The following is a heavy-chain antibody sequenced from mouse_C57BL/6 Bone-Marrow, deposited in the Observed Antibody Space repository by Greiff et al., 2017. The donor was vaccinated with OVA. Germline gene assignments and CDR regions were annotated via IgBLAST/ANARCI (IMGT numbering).Heavy chain of an antibody. J-gene: IGHJ2*01. Sequence: QVQLQQSGAELVKPGASVKLSCKASGYTFTSYWMQWVKQRPGQGLEWIGELDPSDSYTNYNQKFKGKATLTVDTSSSTAYMQLSSLTSEDSAVYYCARSLGEGKYYFDYWGQGTTLTVSS. CDR2: LDPSDSYT. D-gene: IGHD4-1*01. CDR3: ARSLGEGKYYFDY. CDR1: GYTFTSYW. V-gene: IGHV1-50*01.